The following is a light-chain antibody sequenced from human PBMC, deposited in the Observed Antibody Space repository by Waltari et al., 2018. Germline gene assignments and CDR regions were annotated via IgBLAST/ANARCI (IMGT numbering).Light chain of an antibody. V-gene: IGKV4-1*01. CDR3: QQYYSAPIT. CDR1: QSVLYNSNNKNY. J-gene: IGKJ5*01. Sequence: DIVMTQSPDSLAVSLGERATINCKSSQSVLYNSNNKNYLAWYQQKPGQPPKLLVYWASTREFGVPDRFRGSGSGTDFTLTISSLQAEDVAVYYCQQYYSAPITFGQGTRLEIK. CDR2: WAS.